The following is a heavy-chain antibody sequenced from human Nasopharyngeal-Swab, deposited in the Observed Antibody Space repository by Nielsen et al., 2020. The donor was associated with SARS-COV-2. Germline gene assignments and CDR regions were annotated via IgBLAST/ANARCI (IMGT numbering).Heavy chain of an antibody. D-gene: IGHD5-24*01. CDR3: ARIGSWGGGYNTEGYFQH. CDR2: INPNSGGT. J-gene: IGHJ1*01. V-gene: IGHV1-2*06. CDR1: GYTFTGYY. Sequence: ASVKVSCKASGYTFTGYYMHWVRQAPGQGLEWMGRINPNSGGTNYAQKFQGRVTMTRDTSISTAYMELSRLRSDDTAVYYCARIGSWGGGYNTEGYFQHWGQGTLVTVSS.